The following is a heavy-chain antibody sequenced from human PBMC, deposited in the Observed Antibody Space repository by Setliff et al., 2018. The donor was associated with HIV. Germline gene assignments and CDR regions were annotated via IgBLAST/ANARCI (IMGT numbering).Heavy chain of an antibody. CDR2: IQISGST. V-gene: IGHV4-4*07. Sequence: PSETLSLTCTVSADSLDGYYWAWIRQPAGKALEWSGRIQISGSTDSNPSLMSRVTMSLDASKNQFSLRLISVTPADTGVYYCARVNGIELSVHYYFMDVWGKGTTVTVSS. D-gene: IGHD1-7*01. CDR3: ARVNGIELSVHYYFMDV. J-gene: IGHJ6*03. CDR1: ADSLDGYY.